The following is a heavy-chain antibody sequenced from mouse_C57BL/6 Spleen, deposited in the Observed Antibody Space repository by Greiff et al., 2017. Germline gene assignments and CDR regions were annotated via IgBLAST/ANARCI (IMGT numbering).Heavy chain of an antibody. CDR2: IYPRSGNT. Sequence: QVQLQQSGAELARPGASVKLSCKASGYTFTSYGISWVKQRTGQGLEWIGEIYPRSGNTYYNEKFKGKATLTADKSSSTAYLELRSLTSEDSAVYFCARGVHYYGSSYYAMDYWGQGTSVTVSS. CDR3: ARGVHYYGSSYYAMDY. J-gene: IGHJ4*01. V-gene: IGHV1-81*01. D-gene: IGHD1-1*01. CDR1: GYTFTSYG.